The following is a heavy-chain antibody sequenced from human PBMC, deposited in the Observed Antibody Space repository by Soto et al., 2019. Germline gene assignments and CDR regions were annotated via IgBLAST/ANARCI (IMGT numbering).Heavy chain of an antibody. D-gene: IGHD1-26*01. CDR3: ARGKVGATATYYYGMDV. J-gene: IGHJ6*02. CDR1: GYTFTSYD. Sequence: QVQLVQSGAEVKKPGASVKVSCKASGYTFTSYDINWVRQATGQGLEWMGWMNPNSGNTGYAQKFQGRVTMTRNTSISKAYRELSSLRSEDTAVYYCARGKVGATATYYYGMDVWGQGTTVTVSS. V-gene: IGHV1-8*01. CDR2: MNPNSGNT.